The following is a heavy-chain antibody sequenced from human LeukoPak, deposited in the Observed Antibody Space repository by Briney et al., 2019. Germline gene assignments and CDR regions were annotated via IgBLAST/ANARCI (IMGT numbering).Heavy chain of an antibody. CDR2: ISGSGDKT. V-gene: IGHV3-23*01. D-gene: IGHD5-24*01. CDR3: ARRGGADGWGAFDI. J-gene: IGHJ3*02. Sequence: GGSLRLSCAASEFTFSSYSMNWVRQVPGKGLEWVSTISGSGDKTFFADSVKGRFTISRDNSKNTLDLQMSSLRVEDTAVYYCARRGGADGWGAFDIWGQGTVVTVSS. CDR1: EFTFSSYS.